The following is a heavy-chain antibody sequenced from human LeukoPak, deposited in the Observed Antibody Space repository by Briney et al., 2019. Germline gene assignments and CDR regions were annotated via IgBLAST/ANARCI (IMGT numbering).Heavy chain of an antibody. V-gene: IGHV4-59*12. CDR3: ARERTIAAAKWFDP. D-gene: IGHD6-13*01. CDR2: IYYSGST. CDR1: GGSISSYY. J-gene: IGHJ5*02. Sequence: PSETLSLTCTVSGGSISSYYWSWIRQPPGKGLEWIGYIYYSGSTNYNPSLKSRVTVSVDTSKNQFSLKLSSVTAADTAVYYCARERTIAAAKWFDPWGQGTLVTVSS.